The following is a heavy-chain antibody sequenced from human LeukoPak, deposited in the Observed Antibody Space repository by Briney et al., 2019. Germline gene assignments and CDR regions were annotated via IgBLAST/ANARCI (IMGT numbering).Heavy chain of an antibody. D-gene: IGHD4-17*01. Sequence: SETLSLTCTVSGGSISSNTYYWGWIRQPPGKGLEWIASIYYTGSTNYNPSLKSRVTISVDTSKNRFSLKLSSVTAADTAVYYCARSRKYGAVTTYSWFDPWGQGTLVIVSS. CDR1: GGSISSNTYY. CDR3: ARSRKYGAVTTYSWFDP. CDR2: IYYTGST. V-gene: IGHV4-39*01. J-gene: IGHJ5*02.